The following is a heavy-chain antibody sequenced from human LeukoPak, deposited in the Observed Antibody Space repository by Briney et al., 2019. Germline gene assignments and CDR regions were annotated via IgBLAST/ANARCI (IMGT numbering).Heavy chain of an antibody. V-gene: IGHV4-39*01. J-gene: IGHJ4*02. D-gene: IGHD2-2*02. CDR2: IYYSGST. CDR3: AGLAAAIMGAGGSFDY. Sequence: PSETLSLTCTVSSGSISSGGYYWGWIRQPPGKGLEWIGSIYYSGSTHYNPSLKSRVTISADTSKNQFSLKLSSVTAADTAVYFCAGLAAAIMGAGGSFDYWGQGTLVTVSS. CDR1: SGSISSGGYY.